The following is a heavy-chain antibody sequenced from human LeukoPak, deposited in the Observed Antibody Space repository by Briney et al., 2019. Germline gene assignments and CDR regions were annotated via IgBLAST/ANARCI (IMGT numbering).Heavy chain of an antibody. D-gene: IGHD1-26*01. CDR3: VRDLISMGATTAYLHH. CDR1: GFTFSDYS. V-gene: IGHV3-21*01. CDR2: ISRTSRHV. J-gene: IGHJ1*01. Sequence: AGSLRLSCAGSGFTFSDYSMNWVLQASGKGLVWVASISRTSRHVYYAGSVKGRFTISRDNAKNSLYLQMNSLRAEAMAVYFCVRDLISMGATTAYLHHWGQGTLVTVSS.